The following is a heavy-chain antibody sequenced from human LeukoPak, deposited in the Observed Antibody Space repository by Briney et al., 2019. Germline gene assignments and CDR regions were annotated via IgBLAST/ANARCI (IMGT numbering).Heavy chain of an antibody. CDR1: GFSLSTSGMC. V-gene: IGHV2-70*11. J-gene: IGHJ4*02. CDR2: IDWDDDK. Sequence: ESGPTLVNPTQTLTLTCTFSGFSLSTSGMCVSWIRQPPGKALEWLARIDWDDDKYYSTSLKTRLTISKDTSRNQVVLTMTNMDPVDTATYYCARTLDSSGWYLVDYWGQGTLVTVSS. CDR3: ARTLDSSGWYLVDY. D-gene: IGHD6-19*01.